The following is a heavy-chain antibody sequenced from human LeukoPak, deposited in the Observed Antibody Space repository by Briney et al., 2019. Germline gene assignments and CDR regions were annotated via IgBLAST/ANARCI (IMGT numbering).Heavy chain of an antibody. Sequence: GGSLRLSCAASGFTFSRYWMSWVRQAPGKGLEGVANIKQDGSEKYYVDSVKGGFTISREKAKKSLYMQMNRLRDTDTAVYYCARPLRLGAAIGGGYFHHWGQSTLLTLSS. CDR2: IKQDGSEK. D-gene: IGHD2-2*01. J-gene: IGHJ1*01. CDR1: GFTFSRYW. CDR3: ARPLRLGAAIGGGYFHH. V-gene: IGHV3-7*03.